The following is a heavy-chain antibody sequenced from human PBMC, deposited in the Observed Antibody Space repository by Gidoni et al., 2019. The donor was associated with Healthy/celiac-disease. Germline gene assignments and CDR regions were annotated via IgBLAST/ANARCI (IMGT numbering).Heavy chain of an antibody. CDR1: GFTFSSYG. J-gene: IGHJ4*02. D-gene: IGHD6-6*01. V-gene: IGHV3-33*01. Sequence: QVQLVESGGGVVQPGRSLRLSCSASGFTFSSYGRPWVRQAPGKGVEWVAVIWYDGSNKYYADSVKGRFTISRDNSKNTLYLQMNSLRAEDTAVYYCARGSGLAARPPDYWGQGTLVTVSS. CDR3: ARGSGLAARPPDY. CDR2: IWYDGSNK.